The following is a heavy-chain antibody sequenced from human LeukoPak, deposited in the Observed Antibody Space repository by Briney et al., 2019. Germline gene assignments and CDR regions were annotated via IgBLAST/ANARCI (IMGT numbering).Heavy chain of an antibody. J-gene: IGHJ4*02. D-gene: IGHD5-24*01. CDR3: VGDGYNFGYFDY. V-gene: IGHV4-4*02. Sequence: SGTLSLTCAVSGGSISSSNWWSWVRQPPGKGLEWIGEIYHSGSTNYNPSLKSRVTISVDKSKNQFSLKLSSVTAADTAVYYCVGDGYNFGYFDYWGKGTLATVSS. CDR2: IYHSGST. CDR1: GGSISSSNW.